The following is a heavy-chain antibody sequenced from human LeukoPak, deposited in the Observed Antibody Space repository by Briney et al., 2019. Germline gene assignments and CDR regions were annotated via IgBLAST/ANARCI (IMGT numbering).Heavy chain of an antibody. CDR3: AKDSYYDFWSGSIDY. D-gene: IGHD3-3*01. CDR1: GFTFSSYA. Sequence: GGSLRLSCAASGFTFSSYAMSWVRQAPGKGLEWVAAISGSGGSTYYADSVKGRVNISRDNSKNTLYLKMNRLRDDDKAVYYCAKDSYYDFWSGSIDYWGQGTLVTVSS. CDR2: ISGSGGST. J-gene: IGHJ4*02. V-gene: IGHV3-23*01.